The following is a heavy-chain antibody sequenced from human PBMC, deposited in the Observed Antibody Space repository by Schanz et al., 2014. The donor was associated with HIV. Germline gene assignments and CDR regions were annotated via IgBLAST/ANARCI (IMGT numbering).Heavy chain of an antibody. V-gene: IGHV3-23*01. D-gene: IGHD4-17*01. J-gene: IGHJ4*02. Sequence: EVQLLESGGGLVQPGGSLRLSCAASGFTFNSYAMKWVRQAPGKGLEWVSGISGNSGHTWYADSVKGRFTISRDNPKNRLYLQMNNLRGDDTAVYYCAKVTPLRCLDYWGQGTLVTVSS. CDR2: ISGNSGHT. CDR1: GFTFNSYA. CDR3: AKVTPLRCLDY.